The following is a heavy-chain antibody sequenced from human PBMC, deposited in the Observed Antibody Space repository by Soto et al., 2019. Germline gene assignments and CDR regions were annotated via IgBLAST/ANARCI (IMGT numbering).Heavy chain of an antibody. CDR1: CGSLSSCGYY. Sequence: TLVPPWPFSCGSLSSCGYYWSWIRQHPGKGLEWIGYIYYSGSTYYNPSLKSRVTISVDRSKNQFSLKLSSVTAADTAVYYCARVPDRWGQGTLVTVSS. CDR2: IYYSGST. J-gene: IGHJ5*02. CDR3: ARVPDR. V-gene: IGHV4-31*02. D-gene: IGHD2-2*01.